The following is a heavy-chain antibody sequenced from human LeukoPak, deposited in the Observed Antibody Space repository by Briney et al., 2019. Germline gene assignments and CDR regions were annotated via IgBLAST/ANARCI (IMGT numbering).Heavy chain of an antibody. V-gene: IGHV5-51*01. CDR2: IYPDDSDT. Sequence: GESLKISCKGSGYRFTSYWIGWVRKMHGKGLEWMRLIYPDDSDTRYSPSFQGQVTISADKSISTAYLQWSSLKASDTAMYYCAIGGDSTTSCYRCFDYWGQGTLVTVSS. D-gene: IGHD2-2*02. CDR1: GYRFTSYW. CDR3: AIGGDSTTSCYRCFDY. J-gene: IGHJ4*02.